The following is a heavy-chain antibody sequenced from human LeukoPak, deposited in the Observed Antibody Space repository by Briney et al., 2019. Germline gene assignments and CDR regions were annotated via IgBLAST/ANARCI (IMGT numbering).Heavy chain of an antibody. D-gene: IGHD2-2*01. Sequence: PGGSLRLSCAASGFTFSNYAMNWVRQAPGKGLEWVSYISSSSSTIYYADSVKGRFTISRDNAKNSLYLQMNSLRAEDTAVYYCARDLPEGYMDVWGKGTTVTVSS. CDR3: ARDLPEGYMDV. V-gene: IGHV3-48*01. CDR2: ISSSSSTI. J-gene: IGHJ6*03. CDR1: GFTFSNYA.